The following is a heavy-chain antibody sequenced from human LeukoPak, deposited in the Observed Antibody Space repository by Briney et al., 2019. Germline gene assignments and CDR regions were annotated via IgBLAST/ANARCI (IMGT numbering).Heavy chain of an antibody. J-gene: IGHJ4*02. CDR3: AKIVVAGTHYFDY. CDR2: ISTDGSQK. Sequence: GGPLRLSCAASGFTFNSYGMHWVRQAPGKGLEWVAVISTDGSQKFYADSVKGRFTVSRDNSKNTLYLQMSSLRAEDTAVYYCAKIVVAGTHYFDYWGQGTLVTVSP. D-gene: IGHD6-19*01. V-gene: IGHV3-30*18. CDR1: GFTFNSYG.